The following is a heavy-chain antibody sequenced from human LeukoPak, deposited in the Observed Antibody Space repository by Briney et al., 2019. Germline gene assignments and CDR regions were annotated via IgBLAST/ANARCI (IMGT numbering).Heavy chain of an antibody. Sequence: SETLSLTCTVSGGSISSYYWSWIRQPPGKGREWIGYIYYSGSTNYNPSLKSRVTISVDTSKNQFSLKLSSVTAAETAVYYCARTRYSGRYGDYFDYWGQGTLVTVSS. J-gene: IGHJ4*02. CDR1: GGSISSYY. CDR3: ARTRYSGRYGDYFDY. CDR2: IYYSGST. D-gene: IGHD1-26*01. V-gene: IGHV4-59*08.